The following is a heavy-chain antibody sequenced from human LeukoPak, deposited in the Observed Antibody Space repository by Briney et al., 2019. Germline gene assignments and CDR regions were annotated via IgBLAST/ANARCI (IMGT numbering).Heavy chain of an antibody. J-gene: IGHJ4*02. V-gene: IGHV3-30*18. CDR3: AKDLFSTSSPL. Sequence: GGSLRLSCAASGFTISSYGMHWVRQAPGKGLEWVAVISYDGSNKYYADFVKGRFTISRDNSKNTLYLQMNSLRAEDTAVYHCAKDLFSTSSPLWSQGTLVTVSS. D-gene: IGHD2-2*01. CDR1: GFTISSYG. CDR2: ISYDGSNK.